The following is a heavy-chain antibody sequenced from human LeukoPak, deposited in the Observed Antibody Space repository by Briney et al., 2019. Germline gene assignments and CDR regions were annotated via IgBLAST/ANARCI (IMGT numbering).Heavy chain of an antibody. CDR2: IIPIFGTA. CDR3: ARVLGTMVRGVFIGALGY. J-gene: IGHJ4*02. D-gene: IGHD3-10*01. V-gene: IGHV1-69*05. Sequence: ASVTVSFKASGGTFSSYAISWVRQAPGQGLEWMGGIIPIFGTANYAQKFQGRVTITTDESTSTAYMELSSLRSEDTAVYYCARVLGTMVRGVFIGALGYWGQGTVVTVSS. CDR1: GGTFSSYA.